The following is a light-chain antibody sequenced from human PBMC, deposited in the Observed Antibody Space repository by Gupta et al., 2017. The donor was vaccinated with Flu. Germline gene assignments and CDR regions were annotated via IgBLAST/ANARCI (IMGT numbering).Light chain of an antibody. CDR2: RAS. V-gene: IGKV1-5*03. CDR3: QQYNNQPYT. Sequence: DIKMTQSPYTLSASVGDRVTISCRASQTITHWLAWYQQKPGKAPKLLIYRASDLQSGVPSRFSGSGFGTEFTLTINSLQPDDSATYSCQQYNNQPYTFGQGTKLEIK. J-gene: IGKJ2*01. CDR1: QTITHW.